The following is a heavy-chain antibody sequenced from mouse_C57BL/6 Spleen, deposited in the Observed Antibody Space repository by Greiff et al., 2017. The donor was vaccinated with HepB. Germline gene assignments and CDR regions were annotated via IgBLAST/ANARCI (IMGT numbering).Heavy chain of an antibody. V-gene: IGHV1-69*01. CDR1: GYTFTSYW. CDR3: ARRRDSSSYCYFDY. J-gene: IGHJ2*01. CDR2: IDPSDSYT. Sequence: QVQLQQPGAELVMPGASVKLSCKASGYTFTSYWMHWVKQRPGQGLEWIGEIDPSDSYTNYNQKFKGKSTLTVDKSSSTAYMQLSSLTSEDSAVYYCARRRDSSSYCYFDYWGQGTTLTVSS. D-gene: IGHD3-2*02.